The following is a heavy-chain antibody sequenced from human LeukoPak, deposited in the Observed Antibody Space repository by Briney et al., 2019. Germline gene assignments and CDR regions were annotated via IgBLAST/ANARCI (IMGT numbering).Heavy chain of an antibody. CDR3: ARGYYSLGYFDY. Sequence: GGSLRLSCAASGFTFSSYEMNWVRQAPGKGLEWVSYISSGGGIIYYADSVKGRFTISRDNAKNSLFLQMNSLRDEDTAVYYCARGYYSLGYFDYWGQGALVTVSS. CDR1: GFTFSSYE. D-gene: IGHD3-22*01. CDR2: ISSGGGII. J-gene: IGHJ4*02. V-gene: IGHV3-48*03.